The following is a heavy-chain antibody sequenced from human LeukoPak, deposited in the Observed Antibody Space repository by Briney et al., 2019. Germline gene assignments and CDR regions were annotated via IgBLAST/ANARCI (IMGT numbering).Heavy chain of an antibody. D-gene: IGHD5-18*01. CDR1: GYTFTSYD. Sequence: ASVKVSCKASGYTFTSYDINWVRQATGQGLEWMGWMNPNSGNTGYAQKFQGRVTITRNTSISTAYMELSSLRSEDTAVYYCARVPSAAKRYPKLYYFDYGAREPWSPSPQ. V-gene: IGHV1-8*01. J-gene: IGHJ4*02. CDR2: MNPNSGNT. CDR3: ARVPSAAKRYPKLYYFDY.